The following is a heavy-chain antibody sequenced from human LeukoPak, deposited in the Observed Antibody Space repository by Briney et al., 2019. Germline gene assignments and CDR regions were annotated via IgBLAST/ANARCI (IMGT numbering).Heavy chain of an antibody. CDR1: GGSISSYY. J-gene: IGHJ5*02. CDR3: ARTSIVVVTPRFDP. CDR2: IYYSGST. D-gene: IGHD3-22*01. Sequence: SETLSLTCTVSGGSISSYYWSWIRQPPGKGLEWIGYIYYSGSTNYNPSLKSRVTISVDTSKNQFSLKLSSVTAADTAVYYCARTSIVVVTPRFDPWGQGTLVTVSS. V-gene: IGHV4-59*08.